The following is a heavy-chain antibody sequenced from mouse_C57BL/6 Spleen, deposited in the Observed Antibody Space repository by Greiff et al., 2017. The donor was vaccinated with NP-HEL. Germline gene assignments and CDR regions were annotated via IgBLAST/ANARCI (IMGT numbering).Heavy chain of an antibody. Sequence: VQLQQPGAELVMPGASVKLSCKASGYTFTSYWMHWVKQRPGQGLEWIGEIDPSDSYTNYNQKFKGKSTLTVDKSSRTAYMQLSSLTSEDSAVYYCARSAITTVVAPLFDYWGQGTTLTGSS. D-gene: IGHD1-1*01. CDR1: GYTFTSYW. J-gene: IGHJ2*01. V-gene: IGHV1-69*01. CDR3: ARSAITTVVAPLFDY. CDR2: IDPSDSYT.